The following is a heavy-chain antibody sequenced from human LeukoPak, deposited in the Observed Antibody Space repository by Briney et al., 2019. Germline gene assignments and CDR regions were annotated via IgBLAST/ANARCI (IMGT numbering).Heavy chain of an antibody. D-gene: IGHD3-3*01. CDR3: ARWDSGEWFHDAFDI. J-gene: IGHJ3*02. V-gene: IGHV4-38-2*01. CDR2: IYHSGST. Sequence: SETLSLTSGVSGYSISSGYYWGWIRQPPGKGLEWIGSIYHSGSTYYNPSLKSRVTISVDTSKSQFSLKLRSVTAADTALYYCARWDSGEWFHDAFDIWGQGTRVTASS. CDR1: GYSISSGYY.